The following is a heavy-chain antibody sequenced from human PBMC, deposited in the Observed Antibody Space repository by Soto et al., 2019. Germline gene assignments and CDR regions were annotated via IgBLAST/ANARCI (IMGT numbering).Heavy chain of an antibody. CDR1: GFTFSSYA. Sequence: PGGSLRLSCAASGFTFSSYAMSWVRQAPGQGLEWVSSISGSGGGTYYAGSVKGRFAISRDNSKNTLYLQMNSLGAEDTALYYCARSSLADSATSGVDNWGQGTLVTVSS. CDR3: ARSSLADSATSGVDN. CDR2: ISGSGGGT. D-gene: IGHD5-18*01. V-gene: IGHV3-23*01. J-gene: IGHJ4*02.